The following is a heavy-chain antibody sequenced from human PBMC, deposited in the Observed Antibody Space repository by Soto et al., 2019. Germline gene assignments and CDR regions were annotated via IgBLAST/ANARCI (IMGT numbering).Heavy chain of an antibody. D-gene: IGHD3-10*01. CDR3: ARDTARLAWSHYYGSDNYGMDV. J-gene: IGHJ6*02. Sequence: PGGSLRLSCAASGFTFSSYWMHWVRQAPGKGLVWVSRINSDGSSTSYADSVKGRFTISRDNAKNTLYLQMNSLRAEDTAVYYCARDTARLAWSHYYGSDNYGMDVWGQGTTVTVSS. CDR2: INSDGSST. CDR1: GFTFSSYW. V-gene: IGHV3-74*01.